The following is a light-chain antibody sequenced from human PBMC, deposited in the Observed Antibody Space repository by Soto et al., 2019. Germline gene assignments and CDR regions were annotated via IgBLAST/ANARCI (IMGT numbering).Light chain of an antibody. Sequence: DIAMTQSPDSLAVSLGERATINCKSSQGVLYSSNNKHCLVWLQQKAGQPPKLLISWASTRESGVPARFSGSGYGTDFTLTISSLQAEDVAVYYCQQCYSTPYTFGQGTKLEI. CDR3: QQCYSTPYT. CDR2: WAS. J-gene: IGKJ2*01. CDR1: QGVLYSSNNKHC. V-gene: IGKV4-1*01.